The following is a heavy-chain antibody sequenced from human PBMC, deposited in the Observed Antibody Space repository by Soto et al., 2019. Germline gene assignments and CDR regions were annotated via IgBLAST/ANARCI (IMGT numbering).Heavy chain of an antibody. J-gene: IGHJ4*02. D-gene: IGHD3-22*01. CDR1: GYTFTSYY. CDR2: INPSGGST. CDR3: AIYYDDISGYQSFDY. Sequence: QVQLVQSGAEVKKPGASVKVSCKASGYTFTSYYMHWVRQAPGQGLEWMGIINPSGGSTSYAQKCQDRVTMTRDTSTSTVYMELSSLRSEDTAVYYCAIYYDDISGYQSFDYGGQGTLLTVSS. V-gene: IGHV1-46*01.